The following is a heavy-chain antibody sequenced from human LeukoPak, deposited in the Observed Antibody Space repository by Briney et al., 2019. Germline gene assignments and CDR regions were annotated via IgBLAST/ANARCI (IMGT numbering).Heavy chain of an antibody. CDR1: GFTFSTYA. D-gene: IGHD3-3*01. CDR3: AKGRGNYRYDADY. J-gene: IGHJ4*02. CDR2: ISGSGGTA. Sequence: GESLRLSCATSGFTFSTYAMNWVRQAPGKGLDWVSAISGSGGTAYYTDSVKGRFTISRDNSKNTLYLQMNSLRAEDTAIYYCAKGRGNYRYDADYWGQGTLVTVSS. V-gene: IGHV3-23*01.